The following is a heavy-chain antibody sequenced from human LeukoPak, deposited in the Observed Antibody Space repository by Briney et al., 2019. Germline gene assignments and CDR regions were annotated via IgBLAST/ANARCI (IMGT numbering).Heavy chain of an antibody. D-gene: IGHD2-2*01. J-gene: IGHJ6*04. CDR3: ARSDVVPAAEMDV. Sequence: SETLSLTCTVSGGSISSYYWSWIRQPPGKGLEWIGYIYYSGSTNYNPSLKSRVAISVDTSKNQFSLKLSSVTAADTAVYYCARSDVVPAAEMDVWGKGTTVTVSS. V-gene: IGHV4-59*01. CDR2: IYYSGST. CDR1: GGSISSYY.